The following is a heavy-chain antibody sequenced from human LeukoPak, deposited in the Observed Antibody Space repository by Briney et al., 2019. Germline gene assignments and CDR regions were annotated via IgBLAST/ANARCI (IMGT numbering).Heavy chain of an antibody. V-gene: IGHV3-7*01. Sequence: GGSLRLSCKGSGFTFSNYWMGWVCQAPGKGLQWVANIKTDGSEKYYVDSVKGRFTISRDNAKNSLYLQMNSLRAEDTAVYYCATYSSLNRREFQYWGQGTLLTVSS. CDR2: IKTDGSEK. CDR1: GFTFSNYW. CDR3: ATYSSLNRREFQY. D-gene: IGHD3-22*01. J-gene: IGHJ1*01.